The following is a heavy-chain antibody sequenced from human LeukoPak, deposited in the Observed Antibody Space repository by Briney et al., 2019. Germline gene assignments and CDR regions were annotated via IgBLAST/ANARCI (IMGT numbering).Heavy chain of an antibody. CDR1: GYSINFGHL. CDR2: INRSGRT. CDR3: ARESSAVAHTMMRDWLDP. J-gene: IGHJ5*02. V-gene: IGHV4-38-2*02. D-gene: IGHD3-22*01. Sequence: SETLSLTCDVSGYSINFGHLWGWIRQPPGKGLEWIASINRSGRTYYTPSLKSRVTISVDTLKNQFSLKVTSVTAEDTAMYFCARESSAVAHTMMRDWLDPWGQGTLVTVSS.